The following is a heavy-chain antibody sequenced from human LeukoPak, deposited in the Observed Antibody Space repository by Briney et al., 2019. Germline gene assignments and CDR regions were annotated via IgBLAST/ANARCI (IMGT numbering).Heavy chain of an antibody. J-gene: IGHJ3*02. CDR2: IYYSGST. CDR3: ARHPPNDSSGYILDAFDI. V-gene: IGHV4-59*08. CDR1: GGSISSYY. Sequence: NPSETLSLTCTVSGGSISSYYWSWIRQPPGKGLEWIGYIYYSGSTNYNPSLKSRVTISVDTSKNQFSLKLSSVTAADTAVYYCARHPPNDSSGYILDAFDIWGQGTMVTVSS. D-gene: IGHD3-22*01.